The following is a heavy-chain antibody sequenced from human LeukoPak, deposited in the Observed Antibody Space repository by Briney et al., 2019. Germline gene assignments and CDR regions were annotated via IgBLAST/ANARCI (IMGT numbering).Heavy chain of an antibody. CDR3: ASLNFHYYDILTGYYSWFDP. Sequence: PSETLSLTCTVSGGSISSYYWSWIRQPPGKGLEWIGYIYYSGSTNYNPSLKSRVTISVDTSKNQFSLKLSSVTAADTAVYYCASLNFHYYDILTGYYSWFDPWGQGTLVTVSS. CDR2: IYYSGST. J-gene: IGHJ5*02. D-gene: IGHD3-9*01. CDR1: GGSISSYY. V-gene: IGHV4-59*08.